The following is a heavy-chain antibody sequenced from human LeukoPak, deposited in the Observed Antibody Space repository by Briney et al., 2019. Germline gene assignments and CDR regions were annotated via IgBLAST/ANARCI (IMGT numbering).Heavy chain of an antibody. D-gene: IGHD5-18*01. J-gene: IGHJ4*02. CDR3: ASGWRGYSYGYMKY. Sequence: SETLSLTXTVSGGSISSYYWSWIRQPPGKGLEWIGYIYYSGSTNYNPSLKSRVTISVDTSKNQFSLKLSSVTAADTAVYYCASGWRGYSYGYMKYWGQGTLVTVSS. CDR2: IYYSGST. CDR1: GGSISSYY. V-gene: IGHV4-59*01.